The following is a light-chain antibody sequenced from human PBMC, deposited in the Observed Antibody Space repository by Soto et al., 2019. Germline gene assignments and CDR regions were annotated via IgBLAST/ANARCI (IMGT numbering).Light chain of an antibody. CDR2: AAS. J-gene: IGKJ2*01. CDR3: QQYNNWPLYS. Sequence: EIVMTQSPGTLSVSPGERATLSCTASQGVGTTLAWYQQRPGQAPRLLIHAASTRATGIPARFSGRGSGTEFTLTISSLQSEDFALYFCQQYNNWPLYSFGQGTKLEIK. CDR1: QGVGTT. V-gene: IGKV3-15*01.